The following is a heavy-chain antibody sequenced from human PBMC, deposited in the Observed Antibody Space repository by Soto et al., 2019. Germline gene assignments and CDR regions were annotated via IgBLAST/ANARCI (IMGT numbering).Heavy chain of an antibody. J-gene: IGHJ6*03. D-gene: IGHD2-2*01. CDR1: GFTFSSYG. V-gene: IGHV3-33*01. CDR2: IWYDGSNK. CDR3: ARGRYCSSTSCYSPYYYYYYMDV. Sequence: QVQLVESGGGVVQPGRSLRLSCAASGFTFSSYGMHWVRQAPGKGLEWVAVIWYDGSNKYYADSVKGRFTISRDNSKKTLYLQMNSLRAEDTAVYYCARGRYCSSTSCYSPYYYYYYMDVWGKGTTVTVSS.